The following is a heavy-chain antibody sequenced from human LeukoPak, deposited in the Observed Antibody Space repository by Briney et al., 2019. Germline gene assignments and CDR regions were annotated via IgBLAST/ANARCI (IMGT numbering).Heavy chain of an antibody. CDR1: GYTFTSYD. V-gene: IGHV1-8*03. CDR3: ARIGDTAMAADY. Sequence: ASVKVSCKASGYTFTSYDINWVRQATGQGLEGMGWMNPNSGNTGYAQKFQGRVTITRNTSISTAYMDLSSLRSEDTAVYYCARIGDTAMAADYWRQGTLVSVSS. J-gene: IGHJ4*02. D-gene: IGHD5-18*01. CDR2: MNPNSGNT.